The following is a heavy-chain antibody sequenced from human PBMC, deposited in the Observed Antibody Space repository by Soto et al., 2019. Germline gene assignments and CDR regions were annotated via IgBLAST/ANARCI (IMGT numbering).Heavy chain of an antibody. J-gene: IGHJ6*02. CDR2: IIPIFGTA. CDR1: GGTFSSYA. Sequence: SVKVSCKASGGTFSSYAISWVRQAPGQGLEWMGGIIPIFGTANYAQKFQGRVTITADKSTSTAYMELSSLRSEDTAVYYCARVRYYGSGSYYNPLYYYYYGMDVWGQGTTVTVYS. CDR3: ARVRYYGSGSYYNPLYYYYYGMDV. V-gene: IGHV1-69*06. D-gene: IGHD3-10*01.